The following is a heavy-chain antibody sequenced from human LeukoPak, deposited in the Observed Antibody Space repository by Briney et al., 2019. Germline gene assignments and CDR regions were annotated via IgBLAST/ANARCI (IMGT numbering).Heavy chain of an antibody. CDR2: ISGSGGST. CDR3: AKAGICSGGSCYPLVPDY. D-gene: IGHD2-15*01. J-gene: IGHJ4*02. V-gene: IGHV3-23*01. CDR1: GFTFSSYA. Sequence: PGGSLRLSCAASGFTFSSYAMSWVRQAPGKGLEWVSAISGSGGSTYYADSVKGRFTIYRDNFKNTLYLQMNSLRAEDTAVYYCAKAGICSGGSCYPLVPDYWGQGTLVTVSS.